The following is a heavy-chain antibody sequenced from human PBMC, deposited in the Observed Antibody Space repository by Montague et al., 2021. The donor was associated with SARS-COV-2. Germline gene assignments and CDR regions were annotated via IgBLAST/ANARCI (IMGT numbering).Heavy chain of an antibody. J-gene: IGHJ6*02. CDR1: GGSISSGGYS. V-gene: IGHV4-30-2*01. CDR2: IYHSGST. CDR3: ARGSMVRGGKVYYGVDV. D-gene: IGHD3-10*01. Sequence: TLSLTCAVSGGSISSGGYSWNWIRQPPGKGLEWIVYIYHSGSTYYNSSLKSRVTISLDSSKNQFSLNLTSVTAADTAVYYCARGSMVRGGKVYYGVDVWGQGTTVTVSS.